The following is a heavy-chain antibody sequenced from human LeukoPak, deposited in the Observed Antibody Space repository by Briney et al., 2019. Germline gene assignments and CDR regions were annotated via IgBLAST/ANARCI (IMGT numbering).Heavy chain of an antibody. CDR1: GFTFRTYA. Sequence: PGGSLRLSCAASGFTFRTYAIYWVRQAPGKGLEWVTAISYDGSNKYYTDSVKGRFTISRDNSKHTVYLQMNSLRTEDTAVYYCVRELGWPWYFDLWGRGTLVTVSS. J-gene: IGHJ2*01. D-gene: IGHD6-19*01. CDR2: ISYDGSNK. V-gene: IGHV3-30*04. CDR3: VRELGWPWYFDL.